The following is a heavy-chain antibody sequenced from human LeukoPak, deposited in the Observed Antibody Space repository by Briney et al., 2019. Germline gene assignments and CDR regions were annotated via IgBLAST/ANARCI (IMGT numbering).Heavy chain of an antibody. Sequence: PGGSLRLSCAASGFTFSSYWMSWVRQAPGKGLEWVSSISSSSTYIYYADSVKGRFTISRDNAKNSLYLQMNSLRAEDTAVYYCARDPYYYDSSGYYYWGQGTLVTVSS. CDR1: GFTFSSYW. CDR2: ISSSSTYI. CDR3: ARDPYYYDSSGYYY. D-gene: IGHD3-22*01. J-gene: IGHJ4*02. V-gene: IGHV3-21*01.